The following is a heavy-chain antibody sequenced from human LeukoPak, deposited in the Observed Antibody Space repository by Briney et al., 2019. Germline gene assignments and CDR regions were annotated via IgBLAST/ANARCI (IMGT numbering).Heavy chain of an antibody. D-gene: IGHD3-10*01. CDR3: ARRGANYYGSGSYFFDY. CDR1: GGSIRSYY. V-gene: IGHV4-30-4*08. J-gene: IGHJ4*02. CDR2: IYYSGST. Sequence: SETLSHTCTVSGGSIRSYYWSWIRQPPGKGLEWIGYIYYSGSTYYNPSLKSRVTISVDTSKNQFSLKLSSVTAADTAVYYCARRGANYYGSGSYFFDYWGQGTLVTVSS.